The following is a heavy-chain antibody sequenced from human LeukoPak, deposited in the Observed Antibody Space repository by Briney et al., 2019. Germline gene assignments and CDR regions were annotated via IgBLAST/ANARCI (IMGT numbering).Heavy chain of an antibody. Sequence: SETLSLTCTVSGGSISSSNWWSWVRQSPGKGLEWIGRIYGSGSTDYNPSLKSRVTMSLDTSKNQFSLKLSSVTAADTAIYYCARGSGSSTVTPFDYWGQGTLVTVSS. CDR2: IYGSGST. V-gene: IGHV4-4*02. J-gene: IGHJ4*02. D-gene: IGHD4-17*01. CDR1: GGSISSSNW. CDR3: ARGSGSSTVTPFDY.